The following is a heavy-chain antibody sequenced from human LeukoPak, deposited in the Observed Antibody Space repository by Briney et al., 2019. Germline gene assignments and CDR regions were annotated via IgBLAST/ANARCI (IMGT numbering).Heavy chain of an antibody. Sequence: SETLSLTCAVYGGSFSGYYWSWIRQPPGKGLEWIAYISDIGSINYNPSLKSRVTISLDTSENQFSLKLSSVTAADTAVYYCAGHHPRNTVDFWGQGTLVTVSS. CDR1: GGSFSGYY. V-gene: IGHV4-59*08. CDR3: AGHHPRNTVDF. CDR2: ISDIGSI. D-gene: IGHD2/OR15-2a*01. J-gene: IGHJ4*02.